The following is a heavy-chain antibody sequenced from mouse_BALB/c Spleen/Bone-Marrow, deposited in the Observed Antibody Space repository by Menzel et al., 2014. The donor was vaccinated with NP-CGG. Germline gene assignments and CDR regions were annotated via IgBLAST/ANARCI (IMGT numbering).Heavy chain of an antibody. V-gene: IGHV14-3*02. Sequence: VQLKQSGAELVKPGASVELSCTASGFNIKDTYMYWVKQRPGQGLEWIGRIDPANGNTKYDPKFQGKATITADTSSNTAYLQLSSLTSEDTAVYYCARWEYYAMDYWGQGTSVTVSS. D-gene: IGHD4-1*01. CDR2: IDPANGNT. CDR1: GFNIKDTY. J-gene: IGHJ4*01. CDR3: ARWEYYAMDY.